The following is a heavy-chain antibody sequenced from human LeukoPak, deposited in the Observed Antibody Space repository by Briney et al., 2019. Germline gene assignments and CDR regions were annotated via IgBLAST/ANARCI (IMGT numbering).Heavy chain of an antibody. CDR1: GYTFSDYY. CDR3: ARDLPTSSNWELDY. V-gene: IGHV1-2*02. Sequence: ASVKVSCKASGYTFSDYYTHWVRQAPGQGLEWMGWINPNSGGTRYAQQFQGRVTMTRDTSIGTVYMELSTLRSDDTAVHYCARDLPTSSNWELDYWGQGTLVTVSS. J-gene: IGHJ4*02. CDR2: INPNSGGT. D-gene: IGHD1-1*01.